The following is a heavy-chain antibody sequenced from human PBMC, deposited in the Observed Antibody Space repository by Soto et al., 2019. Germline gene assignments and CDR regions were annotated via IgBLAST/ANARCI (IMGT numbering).Heavy chain of an antibody. V-gene: IGHV1-8*01. J-gene: IGHJ4*02. D-gene: IGHD4-17*01. CDR1: GYTFTNYD. CDR3: ARTAGDRDY. Sequence: QVQLVQSGAEVKKPGASVKVSCKTSGYTFTNYDINWVRQATGQGLEWMGWTNPKSGYTGSAQKFQGRVTMTRDSSIRTAYMELHSLTSEDTAVYYCARTAGDRDYWGQGTLITVSS. CDR2: TNPKSGYT.